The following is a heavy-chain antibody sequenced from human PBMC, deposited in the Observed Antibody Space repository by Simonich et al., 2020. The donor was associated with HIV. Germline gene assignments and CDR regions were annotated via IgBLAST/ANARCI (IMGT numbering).Heavy chain of an antibody. J-gene: IGHJ4*02. V-gene: IGHV1-69*13. CDR1: GGTFSSFA. CDR2: INPIFGTA. D-gene: IGHD3-10*01. Sequence: QVQLVQSGAEVKKPGSSVKVSCKAFGGTFSSFAISWVRQAPGLGLEWVGGINPIFGTANYAQMFQGRVTITADESTSTAYMELSSLRSEDTGIYYCARKGGGRGVYYFDYWGQGTLVTVSS. CDR3: ARKGGGRGVYYFDY.